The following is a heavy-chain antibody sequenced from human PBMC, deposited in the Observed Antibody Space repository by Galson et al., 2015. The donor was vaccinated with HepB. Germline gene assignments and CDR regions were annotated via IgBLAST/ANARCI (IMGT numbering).Heavy chain of an antibody. Sequence: SLRLSCAASRFPFLSYTMSWVRWAPGKGLGWVSEIGGSGGSTNYADSVQVRFTISRDNSKNTLYLQMNSLRAEDTAVYYCAIDGGYCTSTSCYTLDYWGQGTLVTVTS. J-gene: IGHJ4*02. D-gene: IGHD2-2*02. V-gene: IGHV3-23*01. CDR3: AIDGGYCTSTSCYTLDY. CDR1: RFPFLSYT. CDR2: IGGSGGST.